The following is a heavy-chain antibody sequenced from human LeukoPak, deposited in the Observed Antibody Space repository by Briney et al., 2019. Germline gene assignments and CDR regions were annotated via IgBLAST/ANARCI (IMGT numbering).Heavy chain of an antibody. D-gene: IGHD2/OR15-2a*01. V-gene: IGHV5-51*01. CDR3: ASSTYYYYYYMDV. Sequence: GESLKISCKGSGYSFTSYWIGWVRQMPGKGLEWMGIIYPGDSDTRYSPSFQGRVTISADKSISTAYLQWSSLKASDTAMYYCASSTYYYYYYMDVWGKGTTVTVSS. CDR2: IYPGDSDT. CDR1: GYSFTSYW. J-gene: IGHJ6*03.